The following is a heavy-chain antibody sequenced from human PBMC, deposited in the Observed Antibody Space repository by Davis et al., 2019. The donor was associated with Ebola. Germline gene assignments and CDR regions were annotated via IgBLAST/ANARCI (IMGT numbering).Heavy chain of an antibody. CDR2: IQNSGSP. D-gene: IGHD4-17*01. J-gene: IGHJ4*02. Sequence: SETLSLTCSVSGGSIRTYWNWIRQPPGKGLEWVGCIQNSGSPIYNPSLQSRVTLSVDRSTNQFSLKLTSVTAADTAVYYCARGDYAGSSFDYWGQGTLVTVSS. V-gene: IGHV4-4*09. CDR1: GGSIRTY. CDR3: ARGDYAGSSFDY.